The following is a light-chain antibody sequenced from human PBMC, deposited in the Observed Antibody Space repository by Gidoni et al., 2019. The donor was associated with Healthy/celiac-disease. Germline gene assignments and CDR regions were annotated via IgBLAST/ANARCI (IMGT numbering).Light chain of an antibody. CDR1: SSNIGAGYD. Sequence: QSVLTQPPSVSGAPGQRVTISFTGSSSNIGAGYDVHWYQQLPGTAPKLLIYGNSNRPSGFPDRFSGSKSGTSASLAITGLQAEDEADYYCQSYDSSLSGSWVFGGGTKLTVL. V-gene: IGLV1-40*01. J-gene: IGLJ3*02. CDR2: GNS. CDR3: QSYDSSLSGSWV.